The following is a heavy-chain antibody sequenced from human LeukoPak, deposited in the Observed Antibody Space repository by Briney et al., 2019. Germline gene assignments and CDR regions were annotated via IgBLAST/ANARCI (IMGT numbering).Heavy chain of an antibody. CDR2: ISSSSSYI. CDR3: ARENGGWYQGGRDY. V-gene: IGHV3-21*01. CDR1: GFTFSSYS. Sequence: GGSLRLSCAASGFTFSSYSMNWVRQAPGKGLEWVSSISSSSSYIYYANSVKGRFTISRDNAKNSLCLQMNSLRAEDTAVYYCARENGGWYQGGRDYWGQGTLVTVSS. D-gene: IGHD6-19*01. J-gene: IGHJ4*02.